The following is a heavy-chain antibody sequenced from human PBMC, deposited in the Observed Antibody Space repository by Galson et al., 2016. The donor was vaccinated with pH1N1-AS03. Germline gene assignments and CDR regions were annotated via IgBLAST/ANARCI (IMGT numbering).Heavy chain of an antibody. V-gene: IGHV1-2*02. Sequence: SVKVSCKESGYTLSNFYMHWVRQAPGQGLEWMGWISPNSGGTNSAQKFQGRVTLTTSISVDYMELSGLRSDDTAIYYCANNNGWGQGTLVTVSS. D-gene: IGHD1-14*01. CDR1: GYTLSNFY. CDR2: ISPNSGGT. CDR3: ANNNG. J-gene: IGHJ4*02.